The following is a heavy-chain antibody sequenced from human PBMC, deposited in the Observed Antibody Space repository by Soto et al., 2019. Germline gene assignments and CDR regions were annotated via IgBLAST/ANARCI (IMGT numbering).Heavy chain of an antibody. CDR3: AREISRVTDWSAYYIGHYYYAMEV. D-gene: IGHD3-3*01. CDR1: GYSFSDYS. Sequence: AASVKVSCKASGYSFSDYSIHWVRQAPGQGLEWMGWINPTTGGTNYAQKFQGWVTMTRDTSIRTAYMELSRLRSDDTAVYYCAREISRVTDWSAYYIGHYYYAMEVWGQGTTVTVSS. CDR2: INPTTGGT. V-gene: IGHV1-2*04. J-gene: IGHJ6*02.